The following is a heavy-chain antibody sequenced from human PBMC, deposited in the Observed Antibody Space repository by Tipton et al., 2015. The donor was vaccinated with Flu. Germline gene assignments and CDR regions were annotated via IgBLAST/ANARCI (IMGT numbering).Heavy chain of an antibody. J-gene: IGHJ4*02. CDR1: GGSISSGGYY. CDR2: IYYSGST. CDR3: AREGDYYDSSGPISLFYY. D-gene: IGHD3-22*01. V-gene: IGHV4-31*03. Sequence: TLSLTCTVSGGSISSGGYYWSWLRQHPGKGLEWIGYIYYSGSTYYNPSLKSRVTISVDTSKNQFSLKLSSVTAADTAVYYCAREGDYYDSSGPISLFYYCGQATLVTVSS.